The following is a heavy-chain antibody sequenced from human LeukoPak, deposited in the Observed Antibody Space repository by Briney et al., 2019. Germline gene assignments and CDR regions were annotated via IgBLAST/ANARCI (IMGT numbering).Heavy chain of an antibody. V-gene: IGHV1-2*02. CDR2: INPNSGGT. CDR3: ARAPDVVVVAAIFNYYYYYMDV. Sequence: ASVKVSCKASGYTFTGYYMHWVRQAPGQGLEWMGWINPNSGGTNYAQKFQGRVTMTRDTSISTAYMELSRLRSDDTAVYYCARAPDVVVVAAIFNYYYYYMDVWGKGTTVTVSS. D-gene: IGHD2-15*01. J-gene: IGHJ6*03. CDR1: GYTFTGYY.